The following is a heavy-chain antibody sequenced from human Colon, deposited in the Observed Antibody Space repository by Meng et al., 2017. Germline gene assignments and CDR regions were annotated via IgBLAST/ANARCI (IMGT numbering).Heavy chain of an antibody. CDR1: NGSINSADYY. J-gene: IGHJ4*02. D-gene: IGHD2-2*01. V-gene: IGHV4-30-4*01. CDR3: ARNPVIPDARTFDF. CDR2: IHSSGNT. Sequence: QVQLQESGPGLVKPSQTLSLTFTISNGSINSADYYWNWIRRPPGKGPEWLGYIHSSGNTYYTPSLKSRLAMSLDTFKNQFSLRLTSVTAADTAVYYCARNPVIPDARTFDFWGQGALVTVSS.